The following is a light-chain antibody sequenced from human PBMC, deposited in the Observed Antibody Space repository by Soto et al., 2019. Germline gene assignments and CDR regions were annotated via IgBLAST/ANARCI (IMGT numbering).Light chain of an antibody. CDR2: AAS. CDR1: QGIRND. V-gene: IGKV1-6*01. Sequence: AIQMTQAPSSLSASVGDRVTITCRASQGIRNDLGWYQQKPGKAPKLLIYAASSLQSGVPSRFSGSGSGTDFTLTIRSLQPEDFAPHYCHQYNRYPWTFGQGIKVDIK. J-gene: IGKJ1*01. CDR3: HQYNRYPWT.